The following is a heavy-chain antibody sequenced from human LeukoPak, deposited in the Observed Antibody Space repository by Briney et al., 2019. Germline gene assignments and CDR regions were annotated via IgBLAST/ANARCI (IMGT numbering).Heavy chain of an antibody. CDR3: ARDRGYYGVTEETFDY. Sequence: ASVKVSCKAPGYTFTGYYMHWVRQAPGQGLEWMGWINPNSGGTNYAQKFQGRVTMTRDTSISTAYMELSRLRSDDTAVYYCARDRGYYGVTEETFDYWGQGTLVTVSS. CDR2: INPNSGGT. V-gene: IGHV1-2*02. D-gene: IGHD4-17*01. CDR1: GYTFTGYY. J-gene: IGHJ4*02.